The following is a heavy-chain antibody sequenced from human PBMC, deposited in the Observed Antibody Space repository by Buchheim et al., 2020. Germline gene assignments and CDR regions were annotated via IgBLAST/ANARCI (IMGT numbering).Heavy chain of an antibody. CDR3: ARSGPAAIWEDYYYYGMDV. CDR2: IYYSGST. V-gene: IGHV4-59*01. Sequence: QVQLQESGPGLVKPSETLPLTCTVSGGSISSYYWSWIRQPPGKGLEWIGYIYYSGSTNYNPSLKSQVTISVDTSKNQFSLKLSSVTAADTAVYYCARSGPAAIWEDYYYYGMDVWGQGTT. J-gene: IGHJ6*02. CDR1: GGSISSYY. D-gene: IGHD2-2*02.